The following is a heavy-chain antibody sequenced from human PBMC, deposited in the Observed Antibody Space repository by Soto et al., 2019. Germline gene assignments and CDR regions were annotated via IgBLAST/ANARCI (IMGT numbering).Heavy chain of an antibody. CDR2: IYHSGST. V-gene: IGHV4-4*02. CDR1: GGSISSSNW. Sequence: PSETLSLTCAVSGGSISSSNWWSWVRQPPGKGLEWIGEIYHSGSTNYNPSLKSRVTISVDKSKNQFSLKLSSVTAADTAVYYCARGCMGGFTGYSSSWYPEYFDYWGQGTLVTVSS. CDR3: ARGCMGGFTGYSSSWYPEYFDY. J-gene: IGHJ4*02. D-gene: IGHD6-13*01.